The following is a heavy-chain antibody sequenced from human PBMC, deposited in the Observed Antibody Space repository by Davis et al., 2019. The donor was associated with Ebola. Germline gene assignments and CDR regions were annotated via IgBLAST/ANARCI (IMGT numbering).Heavy chain of an antibody. CDR2: FPGSGGGP. CDR3: AKHYIGSYCQDS. Sequence: GESLKISCAASGFTSSTNYMSWVRQAPGKGLEWVSTFPGSGGGPSYADSVKGRFTCSIDNSQSTLYLHMNSLRVEDTAIYYFAKHYIGSYCQDSWGQGTLVTVSS. J-gene: IGHJ4*02. CDR1: GFTSSTNY. V-gene: IGHV3-23*01. D-gene: IGHD1-26*01.